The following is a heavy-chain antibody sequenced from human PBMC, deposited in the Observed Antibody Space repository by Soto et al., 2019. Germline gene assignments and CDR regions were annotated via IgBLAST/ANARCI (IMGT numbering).Heavy chain of an antibody. CDR3: AKVPRRGFDNYYYYGMDV. Sequence: EVQLLESGGGLVQPGGSLRLSCAASGFTFSSYAMSWVRQAPGKGLEWVSAISGSGGSTYYADSVKGRFTISRDNSKNTLYLQMNSRRAEDTAVYYCAKVPRRGFDNYYYYGMDVWGQGTTVTVSS. CDR1: GFTFSSYA. CDR2: ISGSGGST. V-gene: IGHV3-23*01. J-gene: IGHJ6*02.